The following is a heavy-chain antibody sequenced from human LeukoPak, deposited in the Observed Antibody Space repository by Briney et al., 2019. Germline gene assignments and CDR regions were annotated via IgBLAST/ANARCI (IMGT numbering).Heavy chain of an antibody. CDR1: GYTFTGYY. CDR3: ARPLRGYSYGYYYYYYGMDV. J-gene: IGHJ6*02. CDR2: INPNSGGT. V-gene: IGHV1-2*02. D-gene: IGHD5-18*01. Sequence: ASVKVSCKASGYTFTGYYMHWVRQAPGQGLEWMGWINPNSGGTNYAQKFQGRVTITADKSTSTAYMELSSLRSEDTAVYYCARPLRGYSYGYYYYYYGMDVWGQGTTVTVSS.